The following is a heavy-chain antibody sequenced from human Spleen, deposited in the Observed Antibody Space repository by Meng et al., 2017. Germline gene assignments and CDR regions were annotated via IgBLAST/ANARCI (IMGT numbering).Heavy chain of an antibody. J-gene: IGHJ4*02. D-gene: IGHD1-26*01. V-gene: IGHV3-30*03. CDR1: VFTFSSYG. CDR2: ISYDGTSK. Sequence: QVQLGESGGGVVQPGRSLRLSCVASVFTFSSYGMHGVRQAPGKGLEWVAVISYDGTSKYYADSVRGRFTISRDNSKNTLYLHMNSLRAEDTAVYYCASASGNFHNPGHFDYWGQGTLVTVSS. CDR3: ASASGNFHNPGHFDY.